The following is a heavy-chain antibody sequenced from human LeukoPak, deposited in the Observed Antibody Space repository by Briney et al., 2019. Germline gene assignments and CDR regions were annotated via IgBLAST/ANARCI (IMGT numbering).Heavy chain of an antibody. V-gene: IGHV3-23*01. Sequence: GGTLRLSCAASGFTFSSYGMSWVRQAPGKGLEWVSAISGSGDTTYYADSVKGRFTISRDNSKNTLYLRMNSLRAEDTAVYYCAKSGGSSGKALGYWGQGTLVTVSS. CDR3: AKSGGSSGKALGY. CDR1: GFTFSSYG. D-gene: IGHD3-22*01. CDR2: ISGSGDTT. J-gene: IGHJ4*02.